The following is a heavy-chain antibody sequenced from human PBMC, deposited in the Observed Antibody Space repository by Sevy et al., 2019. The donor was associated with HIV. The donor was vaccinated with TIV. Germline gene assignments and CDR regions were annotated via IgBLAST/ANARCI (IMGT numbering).Heavy chain of an antibody. Sequence: GGSLRLSCAASGFSFSNYAMSWVRQGPGMGLEWVAAISGSGLSTYYADSVKGRFTISRDNSKKTLHLQMKSLRGEDTAVYYCAKVKIAAVAGAGDFDYWGQGTLVTVSS. CDR3: AKVKIAAVAGAGDFDY. CDR1: GFSFSNYA. D-gene: IGHD6-19*01. CDR2: ISGSGLST. V-gene: IGHV3-23*01. J-gene: IGHJ4*02.